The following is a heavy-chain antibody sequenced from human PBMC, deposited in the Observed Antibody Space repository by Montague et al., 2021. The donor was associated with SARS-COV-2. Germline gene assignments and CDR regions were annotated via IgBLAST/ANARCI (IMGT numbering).Heavy chain of an antibody. CDR1: GDSITNTRYF. D-gene: IGHD2/OR15-2a*01. V-gene: IGHV4-39*01. Sequence: SETLSLTCNVSGDSITNTRYFWGWIRQLPGKALEWIGSIYHNGKTYYNPALERRALMSIDTSKNQFSLRLSSVIASDTAVYYCAVEVKYFLDNWGQGFLVSVSS. J-gene: IGHJ4*02. CDR3: AVEVKYFLDN. CDR2: IYHNGKT.